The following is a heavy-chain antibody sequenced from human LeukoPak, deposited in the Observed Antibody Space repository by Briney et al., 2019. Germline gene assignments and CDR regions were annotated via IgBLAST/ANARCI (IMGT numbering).Heavy chain of an antibody. CDR2: ISYDGSNK. V-gene: IGHV3-30*04. CDR1: GFTFSSYA. J-gene: IGHJ4*02. D-gene: IGHD5-24*01. CDR3: ARGGGLRAYYFDY. Sequence: GGPLRLSCAAPGFTFSSYAIHWVRKAPGKGLEGVAVISYDGSNKYYADSVKGRFTISRDNSKNTLYLQMNSLRAEDTAVYYCARGGGLRAYYFDYWGQGTLVTVSS.